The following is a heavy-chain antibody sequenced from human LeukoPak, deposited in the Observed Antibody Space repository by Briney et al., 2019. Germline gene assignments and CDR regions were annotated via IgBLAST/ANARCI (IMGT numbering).Heavy chain of an antibody. V-gene: IGHV3-30*18. CDR2: ISYDGSNK. CDR3: AKNAYLEYSSLSLDY. D-gene: IGHD6-6*01. J-gene: IGHJ4*02. CDR1: EFTFSSYG. Sequence: GGSLRLSCAASEFTFSSYGMHWVRQAPGKGLEWVAVISYDGSNKYYADSVKGRFTISRDNSKNTLYLQVNSLRAEDTAVYYCAKNAYLEYSSLSLDYWGQGTLVTVSS.